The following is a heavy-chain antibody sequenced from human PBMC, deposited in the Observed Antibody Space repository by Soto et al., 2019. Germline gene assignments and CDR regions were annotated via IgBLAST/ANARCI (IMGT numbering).Heavy chain of an antibody. CDR3: AKDRSLAHRVITNYAFDI. J-gene: IGHJ3*02. CDR1: GYTFTSYD. V-gene: IGHV1-8*01. CDR2: MNPNSGNT. Sequence: ASVKVSCKASGYTFTSYDITWVRQATGQGLEWVGWMNPNSGNTGYAQKCQGRVTMTRNISISTAYMEVSSLRSEDTAVYYCAKDRSLAHRVITNYAFDIWGQGARVTVSS. D-gene: IGHD2-21*01.